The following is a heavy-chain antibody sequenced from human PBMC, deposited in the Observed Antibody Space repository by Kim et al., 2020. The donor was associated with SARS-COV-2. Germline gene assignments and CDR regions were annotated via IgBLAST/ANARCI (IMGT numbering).Heavy chain of an antibody. CDR3: ARVMDYGDYPFDY. D-gene: IGHD4-17*01. Sequence: YSPHFPGHVTFSVDKSISTAFLQWSSLEASDTAMYYCARVMDYGDYPFDYWGQGTLVTVSS. J-gene: IGHJ4*02. V-gene: IGHV5-10-1*01.